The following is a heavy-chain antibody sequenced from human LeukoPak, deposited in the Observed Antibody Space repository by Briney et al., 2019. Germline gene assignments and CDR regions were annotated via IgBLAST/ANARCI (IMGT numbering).Heavy chain of an antibody. CDR1: GGSISSGSYY. V-gene: IGHV4-61*02. D-gene: IGHD3-10*01. Sequence: SQTLSLTCTVSGGSISSGSYYWSWIRQPAGKGLEWIGRIYTSGSTNYNPSLKSRVTISVDTSKNQSSLKLSSVTAADTAVYYCARGGITMVRGVKPYAFDIWGQGTMVTVSS. CDR2: IYTSGST. J-gene: IGHJ3*02. CDR3: ARGGITMVRGVKPYAFDI.